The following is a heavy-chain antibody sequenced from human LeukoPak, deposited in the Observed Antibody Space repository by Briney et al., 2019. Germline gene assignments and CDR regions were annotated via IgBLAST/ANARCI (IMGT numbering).Heavy chain of an antibody. CDR2: INQDGSDI. J-gene: IGHJ4*02. CDR1: GFTLSSYG. V-gene: IGHV3-7*01. CDR3: ARDPYYRNFFGTNGNF. D-gene: IGHD4-11*01. Sequence: GGSLRLSCAASGFTLSSYGMHWVRQAPGKGLEWVANINQDGSDISYVDSVRGRFTISRDNAKNSLFLQMRSLRVEDTGVYYCARDPYYRNFFGTNGNFWGQGTRVAVSS.